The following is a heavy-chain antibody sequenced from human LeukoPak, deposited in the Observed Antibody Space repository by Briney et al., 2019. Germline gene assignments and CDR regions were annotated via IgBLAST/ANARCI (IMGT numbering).Heavy chain of an antibody. CDR3: ARGTMFPYYFDY. Sequence: GGSLRLSCAASGFTFSSYAIHWVRQAPGKGLDWVAVISFDGTDAFYADSVKGRFTISRDNSKNTLYLQMNSLRAEDTAVYYCARGTMFPYYFDYWGQGTLVTVSS. J-gene: IGHJ4*02. CDR1: GFTFSSYA. D-gene: IGHD3-10*02. V-gene: IGHV3-30*04. CDR2: ISFDGTDA.